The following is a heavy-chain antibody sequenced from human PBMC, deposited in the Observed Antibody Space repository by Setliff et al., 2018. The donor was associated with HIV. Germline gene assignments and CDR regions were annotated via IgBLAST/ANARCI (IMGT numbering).Heavy chain of an antibody. CDR1: GGTFSYDG. V-gene: IGHV1-69*13. CDR3: ASGRGVYLWSPEF. Sequence: GASVKVSCKASGGTFSYDGISWVRQAPGQGLQWMGGIVPVLGAADYAQNFRDRVTITADESTFTAYMELSSLRSEDTAIYYCASGRGVYLWSPEFWGQGTLVTVSS. J-gene: IGHJ4*02. CDR2: IVPVLGAA. D-gene: IGHD1-26*01.